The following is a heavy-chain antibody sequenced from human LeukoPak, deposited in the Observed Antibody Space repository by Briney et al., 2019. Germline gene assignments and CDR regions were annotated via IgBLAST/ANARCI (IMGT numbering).Heavy chain of an antibody. CDR3: AGSLYYYGSGSASNNWFDP. Sequence: SETLSLTCTVSGVSIRSYYWSWIRQPAGKGLEWIGRFHTSGSTNYNPSLKSRVTMSVDTSKNQFSLKLSSVTAADTAVYYCAGSLYYYGSGSASNNWFDPWGQGTLVTVSS. CDR1: GVSIRSYY. D-gene: IGHD3-10*01. CDR2: FHTSGST. J-gene: IGHJ5*02. V-gene: IGHV4-4*07.